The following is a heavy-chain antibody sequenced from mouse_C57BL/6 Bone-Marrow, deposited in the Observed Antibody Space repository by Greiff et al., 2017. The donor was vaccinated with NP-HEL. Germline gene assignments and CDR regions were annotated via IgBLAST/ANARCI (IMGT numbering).Heavy chain of an antibody. Sequence: EVQVVESGPGLVKPSQSLSLTCSVTGYSITSGYYWNWIRQPPGNKLEWMGYISYDGSNNYNPSLKNRISITRDTSKNQFFLKLNSVTTEDTATYYCARDGGLLHWYFDVWGTGTTVTVSS. CDR1: GYSITSGYY. CDR3: ARDGGLLHWYFDV. D-gene: IGHD2-10*01. V-gene: IGHV3-6*01. J-gene: IGHJ1*03. CDR2: ISYDGSN.